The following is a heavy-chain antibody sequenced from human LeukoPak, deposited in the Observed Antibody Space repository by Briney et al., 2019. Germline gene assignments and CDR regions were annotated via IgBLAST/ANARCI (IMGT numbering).Heavy chain of an antibody. V-gene: IGHV3-48*02. CDR3: ARETWFDP. CDR1: GFTFSSYS. Sequence: PGGSLRLSCAVSGFTFSSYSMNWVRQAPGEGLEWVSYISSGSSTIYYADYVKGRFTISRDNAKNSLYLQMNSLRDEDTAVYYCARETWFDPWGQGTLVTVSS. J-gene: IGHJ5*02. CDR2: ISSGSSTI.